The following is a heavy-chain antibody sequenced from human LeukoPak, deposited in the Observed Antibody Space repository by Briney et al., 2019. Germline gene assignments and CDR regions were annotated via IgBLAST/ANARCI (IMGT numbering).Heavy chain of an antibody. Sequence: GGSLRLSCEASGFSFDDYAMHWVRHAPGKGLEWVAGISRNSYNIAYGDSVKGRFTISRDNAKKSLSLQMNSLGTEDTAFYYCAKSRDDGTGYYYDYWGQGVLVTVAS. D-gene: IGHD3-9*01. CDR2: ISRNSYNI. CDR1: GFSFDDYA. CDR3: AKSRDDGTGYYYDY. J-gene: IGHJ4*02. V-gene: IGHV3-9*01.